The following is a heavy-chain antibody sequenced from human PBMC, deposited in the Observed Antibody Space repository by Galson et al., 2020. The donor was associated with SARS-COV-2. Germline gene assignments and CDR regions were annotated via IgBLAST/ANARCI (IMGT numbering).Heavy chain of an antibody. V-gene: IGHV4-34*01. CDR1: GGSFSGYY. J-gene: IGHJ3*02. Sequence: SETLSLTCAVYGGSFSGYYWSWIRQPPGKGLEWIGEINHSGSTNYNPSLKSRVTISVDTSKNQFSLKLSSVTAADTAVYYCARGLLMITNDAFDIWGQGTMVTVSS. D-gene: IGHD3-16*01. CDR3: ARGLLMITNDAFDI. CDR2: INHSGST.